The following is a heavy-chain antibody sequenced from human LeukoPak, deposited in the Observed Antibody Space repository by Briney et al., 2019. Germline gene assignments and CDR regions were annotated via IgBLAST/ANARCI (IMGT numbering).Heavy chain of an antibody. D-gene: IGHD6-13*01. J-gene: IGHJ5*02. CDR1: GGSISSSSYY. Sequence: TSETLSLTCTVSGGSISSSSYYWGWIRQPPGKGLEWIGSIYYSGSTYYNPSLKSRVTISVDTSKNQFSLKLSSVTAADTAVYYCARQRRRDTAMVWPYSSSWKGQFDPWGQGTLVTVSS. CDR3: ARQRRRDTAMVWPYSSSWKGQFDP. CDR2: IYYSGST. V-gene: IGHV4-39*01.